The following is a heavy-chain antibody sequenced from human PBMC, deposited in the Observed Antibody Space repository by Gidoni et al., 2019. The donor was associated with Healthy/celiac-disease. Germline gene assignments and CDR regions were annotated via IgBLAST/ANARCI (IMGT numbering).Heavy chain of an antibody. CDR1: GFTFSSYA. D-gene: IGHD4-17*01. Sequence: EVQLLESGGGLVQPGGSLRLSCAASGFTFSSYARSWVRQAPGKGLEWVSAISGSGGSTYYADSVKGRFTISRDNSKNTLYLQMNSLRAEDTAVYYCAKDTAWSMGTTVFNWFDPWGQGTLVTVSS. CDR2: ISGSGGST. J-gene: IGHJ5*02. CDR3: AKDTAWSMGTTVFNWFDP. V-gene: IGHV3-23*01.